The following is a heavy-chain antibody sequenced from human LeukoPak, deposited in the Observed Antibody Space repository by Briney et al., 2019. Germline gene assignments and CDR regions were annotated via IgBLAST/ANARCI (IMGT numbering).Heavy chain of an antibody. V-gene: IGHV3-23*01. CDR2: ISGSGGST. J-gene: IGHJ4*02. D-gene: IGHD4-17*01. CDR1: GFTFSSYA. CDR3: AKDQHDYGDPMMIFDY. Sequence: PGGSLRLSCAASGFTFSSYAMIWVRQAPGKGLEWVSAISGSGGSTYYADSVKGRFTISRDNSKNTLYLQMNSLRAEDTAVYYCAKDQHDYGDPMMIFDYWGQGTLVTVSS.